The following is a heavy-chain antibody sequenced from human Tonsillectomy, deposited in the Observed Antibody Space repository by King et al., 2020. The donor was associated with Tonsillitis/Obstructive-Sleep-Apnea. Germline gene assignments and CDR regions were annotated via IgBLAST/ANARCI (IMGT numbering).Heavy chain of an antibody. CDR1: GFTFSSYS. V-gene: IGHV3-21*01. Sequence: VQLVESGGGLVKPGVSLRLSFSASGFTFSSYSMNWVRQSPGEGLEWVSSIIISSSYIYYADSVQVRFSISRDNAKNSLYLQMNSLRAEDTAVYYCARVPDIVVVPAASYWYFDLWGRGTLVTVSS. J-gene: IGHJ2*01. D-gene: IGHD2-2*01. CDR3: ARVPDIVVVPAASYWYFDL. CDR2: IIISSSYI.